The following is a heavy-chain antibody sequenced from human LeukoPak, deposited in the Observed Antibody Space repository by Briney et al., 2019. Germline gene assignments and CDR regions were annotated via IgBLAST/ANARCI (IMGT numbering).Heavy chain of an antibody. V-gene: IGHV4-39*01. J-gene: IGHJ4*02. D-gene: IGHD5-24*01. CDR1: GFTFSNAW. CDR2: IYYSGST. Sequence: GSLRLSCAASGFTFSNAWMSWIRQPPGKGLEWIGSIYYSGSTYYNPSLKSRVTISVDTSKNQFSLKLSSVTAADTAVYYCARLGGWLQLSYYFDYWGQGTLVTVSS. CDR3: ARLGGWLQLSYYFDY.